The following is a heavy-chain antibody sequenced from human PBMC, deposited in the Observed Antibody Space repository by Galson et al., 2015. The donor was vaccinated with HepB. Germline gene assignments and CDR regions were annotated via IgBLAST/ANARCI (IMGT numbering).Heavy chain of an antibody. CDR2: IGPTGDDT. CDR3: VRHARLADY. D-gene: IGHD6-19*01. Sequence: SLRLSCAASGFTFTDYHMNWIRQAPGKGLEWVSYIGPTGDDTNYADSVKGRFTISRDNARNSLYLQMDSLRVEDTAVYYCVRHARLADYWGQGTLVTVSS. J-gene: IGHJ4*02. V-gene: IGHV3-11*03. CDR1: GFTFTDYH.